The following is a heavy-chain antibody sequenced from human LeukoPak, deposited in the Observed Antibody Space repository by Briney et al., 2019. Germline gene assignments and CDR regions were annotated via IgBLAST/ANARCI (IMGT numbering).Heavy chain of an antibody. CDR1: GYTFTNYW. D-gene: IGHD6-13*01. CDR3: ARRVGSSWQFDF. Sequence: GESLKISCMVSGYTFTNYWIGWVRQMPGKGLEWMGTIYPGDSDTRYSPSFQGQVTISADKSITTAYLQWSSLKASDTAVYYCARRVGSSWQFDFWGQGTLVTVSS. CDR2: IYPGDSDT. V-gene: IGHV5-51*01. J-gene: IGHJ4*02.